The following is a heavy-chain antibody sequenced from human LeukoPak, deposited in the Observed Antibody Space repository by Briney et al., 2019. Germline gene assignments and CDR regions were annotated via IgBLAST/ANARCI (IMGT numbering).Heavy chain of an antibody. D-gene: IGHD3-3*01. J-gene: IGHJ4*02. CDR3: ARVEAMYDFWSGYYPSKLYYFDY. CDR1: GGTFSSYA. CDR2: IIPIFGIA. Sequence: ASVKVSCKASGGTFSSYAISWVRQAPGQGLEWMGRIIPIFGIANYAQKFQGRVTITANKSTSTAYMELRSLRSDDTAVYYCARVEAMYDFWSGYYPSKLYYFDYWGQGTLVTVSS. V-gene: IGHV1-69*04.